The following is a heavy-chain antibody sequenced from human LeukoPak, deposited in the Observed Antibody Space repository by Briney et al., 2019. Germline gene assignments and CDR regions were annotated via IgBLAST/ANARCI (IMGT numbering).Heavy chain of an antibody. V-gene: IGHV4-34*01. J-gene: IGHJ4*02. CDR1: GGSFSGYY. Sequence: SETLSLTCAVYGGSFSGYYWSWIRQPPGKGLEWIGEINHSGSTNYNPSLKSRVTISVDTSKNQFSLKLSSVTAADTAVYYCARWVRSSFGFDYWGQGTLVTVSS. CDR2: INHSGST. D-gene: IGHD6-6*01. CDR3: ARWVRSSFGFDY.